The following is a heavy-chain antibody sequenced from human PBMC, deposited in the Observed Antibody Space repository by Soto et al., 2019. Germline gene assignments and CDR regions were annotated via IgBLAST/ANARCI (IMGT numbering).Heavy chain of an antibody. Sequence: AASVKVSCKASGYTFTSHDISWVRQAPGQGLEWMGWISPYNGNTNYAQKFQGRVTITADESTSTAYMELSSLRSEDTAVYYCARDTSSIAARRGYYYYGMDVWGQGTTVTVSS. D-gene: IGHD6-6*01. V-gene: IGHV1-18*01. CDR2: ISPYNGNT. CDR3: ARDTSSIAARRGYYYYGMDV. J-gene: IGHJ6*02. CDR1: GYTFTSHD.